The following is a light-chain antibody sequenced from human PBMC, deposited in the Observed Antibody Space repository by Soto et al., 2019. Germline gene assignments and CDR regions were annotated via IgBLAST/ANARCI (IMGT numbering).Light chain of an antibody. V-gene: IGKV3-11*01. CDR1: PSVSNS. CDR3: HHYGSSLPDT. Sequence: ESVLTQSPATLSLSPGERATLSCRASPSVSNSLAWYQHKPGQAPRLLIYDASNRATGVPTRFSGSGSGTDFTLTISSLEPEDFAVYYCHHYGSSLPDTFGQGTKLEIK. J-gene: IGKJ2*01. CDR2: DAS.